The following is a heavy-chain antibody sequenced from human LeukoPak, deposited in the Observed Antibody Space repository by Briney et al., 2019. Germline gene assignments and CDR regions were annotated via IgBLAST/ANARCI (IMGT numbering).Heavy chain of an antibody. V-gene: IGHV3-48*01. CDR3: ARFNLGGSSVL. CDR1: GFTFSSYS. J-gene: IGHJ4*02. Sequence: GGSLRLSCAASGFTFSSYSMNWVRQAPGKGLEWVSYISSSSSTIYYADSVKGRFTISRDNAKNSLYLQMNSLRAEDTAVYYCARFNLGGSSVLWGQGTLVTVSS. D-gene: IGHD2-15*01. CDR2: ISSSSSTI.